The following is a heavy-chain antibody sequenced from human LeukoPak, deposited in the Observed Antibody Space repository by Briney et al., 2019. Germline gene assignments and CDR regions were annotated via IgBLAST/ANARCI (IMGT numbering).Heavy chain of an antibody. V-gene: IGHV3-30*18. J-gene: IGHJ4*02. CDR1: KFTFSSYG. CDR3: AKDWGYCSSTSCYYFDY. Sequence: PGGSPRLSCAASKFTFSSYGMHWVRQAPGKGLEWVAVMSYDGTNKYYADSVKDRFTISRDNSKNTLYLQMNSLRAEDTAVYYCAKDWGYCSSTSCYYFDYWGQGTLVTVSS. CDR2: MSYDGTNK. D-gene: IGHD2-2*01.